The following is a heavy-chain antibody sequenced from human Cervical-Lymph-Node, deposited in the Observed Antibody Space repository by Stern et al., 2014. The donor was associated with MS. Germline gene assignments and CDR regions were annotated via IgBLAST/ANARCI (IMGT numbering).Heavy chain of an antibody. CDR2: ISHDGSDK. V-gene: IGHV3-30*18. CDR3: ANAAALACRSPSCYKAFEY. Sequence: VQLVESGGGVAQPGRSLRLSCAASGFTFRLSGMHWVRQAPGKGLDWVAVISHDGSDKYYGDSVQGRFTISRDNSKNTVYLQMNSLRAEDTAVYYCANAAALACRSPSCYKAFEYWGQGILVTVSS. CDR1: GFTFRLSG. D-gene: IGHD2-2*02. J-gene: IGHJ4*02.